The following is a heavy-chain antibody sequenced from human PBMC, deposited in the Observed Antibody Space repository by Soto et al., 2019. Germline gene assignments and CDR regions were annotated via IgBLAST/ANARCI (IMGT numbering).Heavy chain of an antibody. CDR2: IYYSGST. V-gene: IGHV4-59*01. D-gene: IGHD6-19*01. Sequence: TLSLTCTVSGGSISSYHWSWIRQPPGKGLEWIGYIYYSGSTNYNPSLKSRVTISVDTSKNQFSLKLSSVTAADTAVYYCARIGGIAVAGADYWGQGTLVTVSS. CDR1: GGSISSYH. J-gene: IGHJ4*02. CDR3: ARIGGIAVAGADY.